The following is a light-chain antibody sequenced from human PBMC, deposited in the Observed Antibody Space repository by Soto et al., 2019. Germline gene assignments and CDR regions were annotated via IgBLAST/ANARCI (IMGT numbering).Light chain of an antibody. V-gene: IGLV2-14*03. CDR3: SSYRVGGSYV. CDR1: SSDVGRHNA. J-gene: IGLJ1*01. Sequence: SALTQPASVSGSPGQSITISCSGTSSDVGRHNAVSWYQQHPGKVPQLMIYDVSSRPSGLSDRLSASKSGNMASLTISGLQAEDEADDYCSSYRVGGSYVFGTGTKLTVL. CDR2: DVS.